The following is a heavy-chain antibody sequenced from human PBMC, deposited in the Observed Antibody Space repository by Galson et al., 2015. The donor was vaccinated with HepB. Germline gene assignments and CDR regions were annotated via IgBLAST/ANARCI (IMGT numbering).Heavy chain of an antibody. J-gene: IGHJ4*02. D-gene: IGHD3-10*01. CDR2: ISYSGST. Sequence: TLSLTCTVSGGPISSGGSYWSWIRQHPGKGLEWIGYISYSGSTYYNPSLKSRVTISIDTSKNHFSLKLSSVTAADTAVYYCARAGGSGSLDDWGQGTLVTVSS. CDR1: GGPISSGGSY. V-gene: IGHV4-31*03. CDR3: ARAGGSGSLDD.